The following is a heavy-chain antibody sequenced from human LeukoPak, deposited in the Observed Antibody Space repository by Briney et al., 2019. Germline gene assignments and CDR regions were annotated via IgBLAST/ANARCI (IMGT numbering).Heavy chain of an antibody. CDR2: ISGSGDTT. CDR3: AKHEPGGVIVPFDF. V-gene: IGHV3-23*01. CDR1: GLTFSRFA. Sequence: PGGSLRLSCAASGLTFSRFAMSWVRQAPGKGLEWVSTISGSGDTTYYADSVKGRFSISRDNLKNSLYVQMNSLRAEDTAVYYCAKHEPGGVIVPFDFWGQGTLVTVSS. D-gene: IGHD3-16*02. J-gene: IGHJ4*02.